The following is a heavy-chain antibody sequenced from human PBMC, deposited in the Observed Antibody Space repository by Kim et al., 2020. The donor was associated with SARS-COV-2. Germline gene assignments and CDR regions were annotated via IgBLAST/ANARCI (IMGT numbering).Heavy chain of an antibody. J-gene: IGHJ4*02. V-gene: IGHV1-3*01. CDR2: GGP. CDR3: ARQGSGFDF. Sequence: GGPKYSQNFQGRLTITRDTSATTGYMELSSLQSEDTAVYYCARQGSGFDFWGQGILVTVSS. D-gene: IGHD3-3*01.